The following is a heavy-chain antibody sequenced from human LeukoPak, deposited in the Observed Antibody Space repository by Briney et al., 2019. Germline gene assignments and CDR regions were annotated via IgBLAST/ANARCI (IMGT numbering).Heavy chain of an antibody. V-gene: IGHV3-21*01. J-gene: IGHJ4*02. CDR3: ARAQKASGATTPLFRY. CDR1: GFTFSSYS. D-gene: IGHD1-26*01. CDR2: ISSSSSYI. Sequence: PGGSLRLSCAASGFTFSSYSMNWVRQAPGKGLEWVSSISSSSSYIYYADSVKGRFTISRDNAKNSLYLQMNSLRAEDTAVYYCARAQKASGATTPLFRYWGQGTLVTVSS.